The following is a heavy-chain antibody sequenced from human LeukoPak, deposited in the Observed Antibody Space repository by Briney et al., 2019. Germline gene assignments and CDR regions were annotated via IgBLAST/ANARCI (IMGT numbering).Heavy chain of an antibody. J-gene: IGHJ3*02. CDR2: IYSTGGT. D-gene: IGHD4-23*01. CDR1: GGSISSYY. Sequence: KPSETLSLTCSVSGGSISSYYWSWIPQPAGKGLEWIGRIYSTGGTNYNPSLKSRVTMSVDTSKSQFSLKLTSVTAADTAVYCWVRVRDNYCSNDAFDIWGQGTVVTVSS. CDR3: VRVRDNYCSNDAFDI. V-gene: IGHV4-4*07.